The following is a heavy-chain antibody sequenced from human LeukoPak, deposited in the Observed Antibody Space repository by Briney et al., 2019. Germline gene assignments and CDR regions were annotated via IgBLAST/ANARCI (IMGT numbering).Heavy chain of an antibody. CDR1: GGTFSSYA. CDR3: ARDSPPYSSRAYYSDY. J-gene: IGHJ4*01. CDR2: IIPIFGTA. V-gene: IGHV1-69*05. Sequence: ASVKISCKASGGTFSSYAISWVRHAPGQGLQWMGGIIPIFGTANYAQKFQGRVTITTAESTSTAYMELSSLRSEDTAVYYCARDSPPYSSRAYYSDYWRHGTLVTVSS. D-gene: IGHD6-13*01.